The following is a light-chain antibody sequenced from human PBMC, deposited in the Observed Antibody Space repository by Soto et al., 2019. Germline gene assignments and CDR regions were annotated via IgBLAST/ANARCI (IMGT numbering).Light chain of an antibody. CDR1: QSVGTY. J-gene: IGKJ5*01. Sequence: EIVLTQSPATLSLSPGEIATLSCRASQSVGTYLAWYQQKPGQAPRLLIFDESNRATGIPDTFSGSGSGTDLNLTISRLEPEDFAVYYCQKYDQWPITCGQGTRLEIK. CDR2: DES. V-gene: IGKV3-11*01. CDR3: QKYDQWPIT.